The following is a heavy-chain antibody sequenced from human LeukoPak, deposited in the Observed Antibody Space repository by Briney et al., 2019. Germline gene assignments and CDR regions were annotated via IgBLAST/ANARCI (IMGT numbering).Heavy chain of an antibody. V-gene: IGHV5-51*01. J-gene: IGHJ4*02. CDR1: GSRFTSYW. CDR3: ARRLGATQPYFDF. Sequence: GESLKISCKASGSRFTSYWIGWVRQMPGKGLECMGIIHPGDSEIRYSPSFQGQVTISVAKSIRTAYLQWSGLKASDTAIYYCARRLGATQPYFDFWGQGALVTVSS. D-gene: IGHD1-26*01. CDR2: IHPGDSEI.